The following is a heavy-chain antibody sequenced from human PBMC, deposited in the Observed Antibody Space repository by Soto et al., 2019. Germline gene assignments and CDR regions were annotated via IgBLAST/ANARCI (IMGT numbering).Heavy chain of an antibody. J-gene: IGHJ4*02. CDR2: IGTAGDT. D-gene: IGHD2-15*01. CDR1: GFTSSSYD. CDR3: ARGYCSGGSCYGLDY. Sequence: GGSLRLSCAASGFTSSSYDMHWVRQATGKGLEWVSAIGTAGDTYYPGSVKGRFTISRENAKNSLYLQMNSLRAGDTAVYYCARGYCSGGSCYGLDYWGQGTLVTVSS. V-gene: IGHV3-13*01.